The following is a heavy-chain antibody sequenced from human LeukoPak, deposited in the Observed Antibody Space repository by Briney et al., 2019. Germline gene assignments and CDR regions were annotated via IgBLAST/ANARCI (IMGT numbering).Heavy chain of an antibody. CDR3: ARAKQQLVDDAFDI. J-gene: IGHJ3*02. CDR1: GGSFSGYY. CDR2: INHSGST. V-gene: IGHV4-34*01. Sequence: PSETLSLTCAVYGGSFSGYYWSWIRQPPGKGLEWIGVINHSGSTNYNPSLKSRVTISVDTSKNQFSLKLSSVTAADTAVYYCARAKQQLVDDAFDIWGQGTMVTVSS. D-gene: IGHD6-13*01.